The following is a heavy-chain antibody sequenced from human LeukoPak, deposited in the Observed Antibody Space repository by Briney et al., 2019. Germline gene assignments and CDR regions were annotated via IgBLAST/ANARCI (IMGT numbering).Heavy chain of an antibody. Sequence: SETLSLTCTVSGGSISSGSYYSGWIRQPPGKGLEWIGSIYYSGSTYYNPSLKSRLTISVDTSKNQFSLKLSSVTAADTAVYYCAGHQSRYDNGWYYFDYWGQGTLVTVSS. J-gene: IGHJ4*02. D-gene: IGHD6-19*01. CDR2: IYYSGST. V-gene: IGHV4-39*01. CDR1: GGSISSGSYY. CDR3: AGHQSRYDNGWYYFDY.